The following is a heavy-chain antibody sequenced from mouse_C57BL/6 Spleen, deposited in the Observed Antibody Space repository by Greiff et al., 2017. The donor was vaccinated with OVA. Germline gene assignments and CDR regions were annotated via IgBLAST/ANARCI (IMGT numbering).Heavy chain of an antibody. CDR3: ARDDGYSPGFAY. CDR2: INYDGSST. J-gene: IGHJ3*01. D-gene: IGHD2-3*01. Sequence: EVKVVESEGGLVQPGSSMKLSCTASGFTFSDYYMAWVRQVPEKGLEWVANINYDGSSTYYLDSLKSRFIISRDNAKNILYLQMSSLKSEDTATYYCARDDGYSPGFAYWGQGTLVTVSA. CDR1: GFTFSDYY. V-gene: IGHV5-16*01.